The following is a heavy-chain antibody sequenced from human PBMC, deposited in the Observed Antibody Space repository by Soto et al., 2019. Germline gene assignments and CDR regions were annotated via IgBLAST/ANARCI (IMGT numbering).Heavy chain of an antibody. CDR2: IYYSGNT. Sequence: SETLSLTCSVSDGSMSSRSYYWSWIRQPPGRGPEWIGSIYYSGNTYYKPSLKSRVSISIDTSRNQFSLKLTSVTAADTGVYYCASSSPFHYWGPGILVTVSS. CDR1: DGSMSSRSYY. V-gene: IGHV4-39*01. D-gene: IGHD6-6*01. CDR3: ASSSPFHY. J-gene: IGHJ4*02.